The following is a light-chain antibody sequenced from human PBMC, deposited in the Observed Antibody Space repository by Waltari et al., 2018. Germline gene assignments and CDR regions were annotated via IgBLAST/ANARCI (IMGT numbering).Light chain of an antibody. CDR2: DVI. CDR3: CSYAGSYTFVV. J-gene: IGLJ6*01. Sequence: QSALTHPRPVSGSPGQSVTISCTGTSSDVGGSNSVTWYQQPPGKAPKLMIYDVIKRPSGVPDRFSGSKSGNTASLTISGLQAEDEADYYCCSYAGSYTFVVFGSGTKVTVL. CDR1: SSDVGGSNS. V-gene: IGLV2-11*01.